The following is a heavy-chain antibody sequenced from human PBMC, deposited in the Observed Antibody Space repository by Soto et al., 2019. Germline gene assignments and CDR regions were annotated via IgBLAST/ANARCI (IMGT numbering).Heavy chain of an antibody. CDR1: GGSVSSGSYY. CDR3: ERDDFTNWFGP. D-gene: IGHD2-21*02. Sequence: PSETLSLTCTVSGGSVSSGSYYWSWIRQPPGKGLEWIGYIYYSGSTNYNPSLKSRVTVSVDTSKNQFSLKLSSVTAADTAVYYCERDDFTNWFGPWGQGTLVTVSS. V-gene: IGHV4-61*01. CDR2: IYYSGST. J-gene: IGHJ5*02.